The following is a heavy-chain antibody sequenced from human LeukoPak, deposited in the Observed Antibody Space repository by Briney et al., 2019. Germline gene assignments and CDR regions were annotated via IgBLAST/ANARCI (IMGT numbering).Heavy chain of an antibody. D-gene: IGHD6-13*01. CDR3: ARAPGIAAAGEDYFDY. Sequence: CSSGDSTYYADSVKGRFTLSRDNSKNTLYLQMNSLRAEDTAVYYCARAPGIAAAGEDYFDYWGQGTLVTVSS. CDR2: CSSGDST. V-gene: IGHV3-23*01. J-gene: IGHJ4*02.